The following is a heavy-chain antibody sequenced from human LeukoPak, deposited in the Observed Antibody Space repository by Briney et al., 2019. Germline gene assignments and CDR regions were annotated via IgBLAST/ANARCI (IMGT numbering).Heavy chain of an antibody. CDR3: GASYYDSSGYYNNLDY. CDR1: GGSFSGYY. Sequence: SETLSLTCAVSGGSFSGYYRSWIRQPPGKGLEWMGEINHSGSTKYNPSLESRVTISVDTSNKHFSLMLRSVIAAVTAVYYCGASYYDSSGYYNNLDYWGQATLVTVSS. J-gene: IGHJ4*02. D-gene: IGHD3-22*01. CDR2: INHSGST. V-gene: IGHV4-34*01.